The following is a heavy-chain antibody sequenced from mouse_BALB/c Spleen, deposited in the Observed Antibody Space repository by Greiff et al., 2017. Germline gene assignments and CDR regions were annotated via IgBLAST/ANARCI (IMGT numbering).Heavy chain of an antibody. Sequence: VQLQQSGPELVKPGASVKISCKASGYSFTDYIMLWVKQSHGKSLEWIGNINPYYGSTSYNLKFKGKATLTVDKSSSTAYMQLNSLTSEDSAVYYCARSRDYDWFAYWGQGTLVTVSA. V-gene: IGHV1-39*01. CDR3: ARSRDYDWFAY. J-gene: IGHJ3*01. CDR2: INPYYGST. CDR1: GYSFTDYI. D-gene: IGHD2-4*01.